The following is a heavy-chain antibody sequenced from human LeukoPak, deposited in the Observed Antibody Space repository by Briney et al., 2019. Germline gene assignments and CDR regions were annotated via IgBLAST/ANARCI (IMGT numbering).Heavy chain of an antibody. CDR3: ARVDYGDYEENWFDP. CDR2: IYYSGST. Sequence: SETLSLTCTVYGGSISSYYWTWIRQPPGKGLEWIGYIYYSGSTNYNPSLKSRVAISVDTSKNQFSLKLSSVTAADTAVYYCARVDYGDYEENWFDPWGQGTLVTVSS. J-gene: IGHJ5*02. CDR1: GGSISSYY. V-gene: IGHV4-59*01. D-gene: IGHD4-17*01.